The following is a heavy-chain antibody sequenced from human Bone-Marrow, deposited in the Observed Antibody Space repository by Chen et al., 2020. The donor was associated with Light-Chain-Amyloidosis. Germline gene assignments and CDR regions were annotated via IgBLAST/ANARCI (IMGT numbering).Heavy chain of an antibody. CDR1: GYTFPNYW. D-gene: IGHD5-12*01. J-gene: IGHJ4*02. Sequence: EVQLEQSGPEVKKPGESVKISCKGSGYTFPNYWIGWVRQMPGKGLEWMGVIYPDDSDARYSPSFEGQVTISADKSNTTAYLQWRSLKASDTAMYYCARRRDGYNFDYWGQGTLVTVSS. CDR2: IYPDDSDA. CDR3: ARRRDGYNFDY. V-gene: IGHV5-51*01.